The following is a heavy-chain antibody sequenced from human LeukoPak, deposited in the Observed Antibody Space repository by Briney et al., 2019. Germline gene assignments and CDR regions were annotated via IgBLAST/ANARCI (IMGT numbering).Heavy chain of an antibody. J-gene: IGHJ5*02. D-gene: IGHD3-10*01. Sequence: NTSETLSLTCAVYGGSFSGSYWSWIRQPPGKGLEWHGEINHSGRTNYNPSLKTRVTIPVAMSRNQCSLKLSSVTAADTAVYYCARLRTYYYGSGSYYKGVWFDPWGQGTLVTVSS. CDR2: INHSGRT. CDR1: GGSFSGSY. V-gene: IGHV4-34*01. CDR3: ARLRTYYYGSGSYYKGVWFDP.